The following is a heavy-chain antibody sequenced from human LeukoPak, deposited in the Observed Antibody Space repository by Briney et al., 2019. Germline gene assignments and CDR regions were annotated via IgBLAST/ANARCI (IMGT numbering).Heavy chain of an antibody. CDR3: ARDPYYYGSGPWYYMDV. J-gene: IGHJ6*03. Sequence: PGGSLRLSCAASGFTFSSYWMSWVRQAPGKGLEWVANIKQDGSEKYYVDSVKGRFTISRDNSKNTLYLQMNSLRAEDTAVYYCARDPYYYGSGPWYYMDVWGKGTTVTISS. D-gene: IGHD3-10*01. V-gene: IGHV3-7*03. CDR1: GFTFSSYW. CDR2: IKQDGSEK.